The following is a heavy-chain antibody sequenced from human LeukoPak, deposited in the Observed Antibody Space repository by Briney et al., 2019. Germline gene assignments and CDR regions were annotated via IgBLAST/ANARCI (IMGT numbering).Heavy chain of an antibody. CDR1: GFTFTSSA. J-gene: IGHJ4*02. D-gene: IGHD2-2*01. CDR2: IVVGSGNT. CDR3: AADRACSSASCYPYNFDY. Sequence: GTSGKLSCKAAGFTFTSSAIQWDRQARGQRLEWIGVIVVGSGNTNYAQKHQERVRITRDMSTSKAYMEPSSLRSEDTAVYYCAADRACSSASCYPYNFDYWGQGTLVTVSS. V-gene: IGHV1-58*02.